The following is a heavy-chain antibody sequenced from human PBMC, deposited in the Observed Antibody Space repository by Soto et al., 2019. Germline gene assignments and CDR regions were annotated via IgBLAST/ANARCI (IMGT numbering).Heavy chain of an antibody. CDR1: GGTFSSYT. CDR3: ARIRSGRSPYGIEY. Sequence: SVKVSCKASGGTFSSYTISWVRQAPGQGLEWMGRIIPILGIANYAQKFQGRVTITADKSTSTAYMELSSLRSEDTAVYYCARIRSGRSPYGIEYWGQGTLVTVSS. CDR2: IIPILGIA. D-gene: IGHD2-15*01. V-gene: IGHV1-69*02. J-gene: IGHJ4*02.